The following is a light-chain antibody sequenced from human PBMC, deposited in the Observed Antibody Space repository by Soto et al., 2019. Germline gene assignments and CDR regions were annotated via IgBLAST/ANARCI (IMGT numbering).Light chain of an antibody. Sequence: QSVLAQPPSVSGAPGQRVTISCIGRSSNIGAGFDVRWYRQLPGTAPRLLIYGNFNRPSGVPDRISASTSGTSASLAISGLRSADEADYYCQSYDSSLGVSYVFGTGTKVTVL. CDR3: QSYDSSLGVSYV. CDR2: GNF. V-gene: IGLV1-40*01. CDR1: SSNIGAGFD. J-gene: IGLJ1*01.